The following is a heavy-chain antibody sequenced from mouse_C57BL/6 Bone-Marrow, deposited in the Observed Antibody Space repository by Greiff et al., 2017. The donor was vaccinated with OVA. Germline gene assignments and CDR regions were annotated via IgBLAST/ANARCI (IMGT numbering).Heavy chain of an antibody. Sequence: VKLQQPGAELVKPGASVKLSCKASGYTFTSYWMHWVKQRPGQGLEWIGMIHPNSGSTNYNEKFKSKATLTVDKSSSTAYMQLSSLTSEDSAVYYGAGSYGNFYFDYWGQGTTLTVSS. CDR3: AGSYGNFYFDY. D-gene: IGHD2-1*01. V-gene: IGHV1-64*01. CDR2: IHPNSGST. CDR1: GYTFTSYW. J-gene: IGHJ2*01.